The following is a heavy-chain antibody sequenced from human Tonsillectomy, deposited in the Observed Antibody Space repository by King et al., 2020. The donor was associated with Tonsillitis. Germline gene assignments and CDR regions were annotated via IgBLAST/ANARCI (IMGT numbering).Heavy chain of an antibody. CDR1: VFTFSSYG. V-gene: IGHV3-30*03. CDR2: ISYDGGTK. Sequence: VQLVESGGVVVQPGRSLRLSCAASVFTFSSYGMHWLRQAPGKGLEWGAVISYDGGTKYYAISVKGRFTISRDSSKNTLFLQMNSLRTEDTAVYYCARRGVAARLEEGYYFDYWGQGTLVTVSS. D-gene: IGHD6-6*01. J-gene: IGHJ4*02. CDR3: ARRGVAARLEEGYYFDY.